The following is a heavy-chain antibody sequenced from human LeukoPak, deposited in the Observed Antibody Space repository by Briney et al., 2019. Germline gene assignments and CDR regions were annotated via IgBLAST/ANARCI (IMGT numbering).Heavy chain of an antibody. CDR1: GFTFSSYV. D-gene: IGHD5/OR15-5a*01. J-gene: IGHJ4*02. CDR2: ISGSGGST. CDR3: TKRASVGAPHFDH. Sequence: GGSLRLSCAASGFTFSSYVMSWVRQAPGKGLEWVSGISGSGGSTYYADSVKGRFTISRDNTKNTLYLQMNSLRAEDTAIYYCTKRASVGAPHFDHWRRGTRVSVSS. V-gene: IGHV3-23*01.